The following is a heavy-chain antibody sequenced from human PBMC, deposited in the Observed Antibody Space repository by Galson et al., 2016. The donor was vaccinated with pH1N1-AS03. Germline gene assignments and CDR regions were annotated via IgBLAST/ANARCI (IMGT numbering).Heavy chain of an antibody. Sequence: PALVKPPQTLTLTCTFSGFSLSTGGVHVAWIRQPPGKALEWLALIFWDGETRYRPSLRSRLTITKDTSKNQVALTMTNMDPVDTATYYCARSTHVNEGLDFWGQGTLVTVSS. CDR2: IFWDGET. CDR3: ARSTHVNEGLDF. V-gene: IGHV2-5*02. D-gene: IGHD2-8*01. J-gene: IGHJ4*02. CDR1: GFSLSTGGVH.